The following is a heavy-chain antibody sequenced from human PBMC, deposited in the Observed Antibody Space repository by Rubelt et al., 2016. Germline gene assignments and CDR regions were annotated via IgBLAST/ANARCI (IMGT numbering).Heavy chain of an antibody. D-gene: IGHD4-17*01. Sequence: QVQLQQWGAGLLKPSETLSLTCAVYGGSFSDYYWIWVRQSPGKGLEWIGDINHSGSTNYNPSLKSRVTTSVDTSKNQLSLKLHSVTAADTAVYYCARRAVTTGLSFWSQGSLVTVSS. CDR3: ARRAVTTGLSF. CDR2: INHSGST. CDR1: GGSFSDYY. V-gene: IGHV4-34*01. J-gene: IGHJ4*02.